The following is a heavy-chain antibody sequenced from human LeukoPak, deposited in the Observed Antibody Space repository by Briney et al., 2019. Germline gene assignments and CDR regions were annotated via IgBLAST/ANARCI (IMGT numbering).Heavy chain of an antibody. D-gene: IGHD2-2*01. CDR2: INHSGST. J-gene: IGHJ6*03. Sequence: PSETLSLTCAVYGGSFSGYYWSWIRQPPGKGLEWIGEINHSGSTNYNPSLKSRVTISVDTFKNQFSLKLSSVTAADTAVYYCARGREDIVVVPAAMDYYYYYMDVWGKGTTVTVSS. CDR3: ARGREDIVVVPAAMDYYYYYMDV. CDR1: GGSFSGYY. V-gene: IGHV4-34*01.